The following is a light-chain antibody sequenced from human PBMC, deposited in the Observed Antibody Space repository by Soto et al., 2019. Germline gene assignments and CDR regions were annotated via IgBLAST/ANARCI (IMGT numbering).Light chain of an antibody. CDR2: AAS. CDR1: QTIYHY. Sequence: DILMTHSPSSLSASVGDRVTIACRASQTIYHYLNLYQQKVGKAPELLIYAASNLQSGVPSRFSGSGSGTDFTLTISSLQPDDLATYFCQQSYSTPHWTFGQGTKVEI. J-gene: IGKJ1*01. CDR3: QQSYSTPHWT. V-gene: IGKV1-39*01.